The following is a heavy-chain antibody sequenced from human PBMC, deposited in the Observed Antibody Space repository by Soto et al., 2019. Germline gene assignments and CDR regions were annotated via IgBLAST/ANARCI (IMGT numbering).Heavy chain of an antibody. CDR2: ISPYSGYT. CDR1: GYTFRSYG. Sequence: ASVKVSCKASGYTFRSYGISWVRQAPGQGLEWVGWISPYSGYTHSAQKFHGRLTLTTDTAASTAYMELRILRSADTALYYCAREASVLIPAAQPSRFDSWGQGTLVTVSS. CDR3: AREASVLIPAAQPSRFDS. J-gene: IGHJ4*02. D-gene: IGHD2-2*01. V-gene: IGHV1-18*04.